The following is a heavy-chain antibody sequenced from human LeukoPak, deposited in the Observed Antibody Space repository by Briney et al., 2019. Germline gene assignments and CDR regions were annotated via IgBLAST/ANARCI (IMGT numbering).Heavy chain of an antibody. CDR1: GGSFSGYY. V-gene: IGHV4-34*01. CDR2: INHNGST. D-gene: IGHD2-21*02. CDR3: ARGVADRHVVVTATGRYFDY. Sequence: SETLSLTCAVYGGSFSGYYWSWIRQPPGKGLEWIGEINHNGSTNYNPSLKSRVTISVDTSKNQFSLKLSSVTAADTAVYYCARGVADRHVVVTATGRYFDYWGQGTLVTVSS. J-gene: IGHJ4*02.